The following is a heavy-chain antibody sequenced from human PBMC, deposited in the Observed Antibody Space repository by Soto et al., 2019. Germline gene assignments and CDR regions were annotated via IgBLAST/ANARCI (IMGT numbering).Heavy chain of an antibody. CDR1: GFTFSRYA. V-gene: IGHV3-23*01. Sequence: GGSLRLSCAASGFTFSRYAMSWVRQIPGKGLECVSAIGGDGESTHYADSVKGRFTISRDNSKNTLYLQLNSLRVEDTAVYYCAKVGGFDPWGQGTLVTVSS. CDR3: AKVGGFDP. CDR2: IGGDGEST. J-gene: IGHJ5*02. D-gene: IGHD4-17*01.